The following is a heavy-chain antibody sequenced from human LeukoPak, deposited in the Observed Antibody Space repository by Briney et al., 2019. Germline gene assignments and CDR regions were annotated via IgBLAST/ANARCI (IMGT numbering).Heavy chain of an antibody. J-gene: IGHJ6*03. CDR2: VYHSGST. Sequence: PSETLSLTCTVSGYSFTSGYYWVWIRQPPGKGLEWIGAVYHSGSTYYNPSLKSRVAISVDTSENLFSLNLYSVTAADTAVYFCARSGPYYYHYLDVWGKGTTVTVSS. D-gene: IGHD3-10*01. CDR1: GYSFTSGYY. CDR3: ARSGPYYYHYLDV. V-gene: IGHV4-38-2*02.